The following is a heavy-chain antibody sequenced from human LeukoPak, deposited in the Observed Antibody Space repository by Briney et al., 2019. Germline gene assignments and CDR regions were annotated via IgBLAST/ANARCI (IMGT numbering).Heavy chain of an antibody. CDR1: GFTFSSYG. CDR2: ISYDGSTK. Sequence: PGRSLRLSCAASGFTFSSYGMHWVRQAPGKGLEWVAVISYDGSTKYYADSVKGRFTISRDNSKNTLYLQMNSLRAEDTAVYYCAKVRYYYGSGSYQTNFDYWGQGTLVTVSS. J-gene: IGHJ4*02. CDR3: AKVRYYYGSGSYQTNFDY. D-gene: IGHD3-10*01. V-gene: IGHV3-30*18.